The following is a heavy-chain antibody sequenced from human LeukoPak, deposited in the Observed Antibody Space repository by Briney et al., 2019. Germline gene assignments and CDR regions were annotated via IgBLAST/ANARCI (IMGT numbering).Heavy chain of an antibody. Sequence: GESLKISCKGSGYSFTSYWIGWVRQMPGKGLEWMGIIYPGDSDTRYSPSFQGQVTISADKSISTAYLQWSSLKAPDTAMYYCARPSSSGYRPYYFDYWGQGTLVTVSS. J-gene: IGHJ4*02. D-gene: IGHD3-22*01. CDR2: IYPGDSDT. CDR1: GYSFTSYW. V-gene: IGHV5-51*01. CDR3: ARPSSSGYRPYYFDY.